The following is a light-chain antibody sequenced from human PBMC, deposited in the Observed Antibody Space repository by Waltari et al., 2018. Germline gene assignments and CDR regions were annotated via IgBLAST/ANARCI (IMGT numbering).Light chain of an antibody. CDR3: HQRSDWPLT. CDR1: QSVSTN. CDR2: DAS. V-gene: IGKV3-11*01. J-gene: IGKJ3*01. Sequence: EIVLAQSPATLSLSPGERATLSCRASQSVSTNLVWSQQRPGQAPRLLMYDASPRATGIPARFSGSGSETDFTLTISGLEPEDCAVYYCHQRSDWPLTFGPGTKVDL.